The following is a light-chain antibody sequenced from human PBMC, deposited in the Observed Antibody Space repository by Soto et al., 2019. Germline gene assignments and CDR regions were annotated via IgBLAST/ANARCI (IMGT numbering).Light chain of an antibody. CDR2: GAS. Sequence: EIVMTQSPATLSVSPGERAALSCRASQSVNTNLAWYQQKPGQAPRLLIYGASTRATGIPARFSGSGSGAEFTLIINSLQSEDFAVYYCQHYKNWPPPWTFGQGTKVDI. J-gene: IGKJ1*01. CDR3: QHYKNWPPPWT. CDR1: QSVNTN. V-gene: IGKV3-15*01.